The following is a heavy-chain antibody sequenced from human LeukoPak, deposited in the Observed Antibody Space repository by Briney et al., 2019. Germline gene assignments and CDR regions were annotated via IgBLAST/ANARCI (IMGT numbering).Heavy chain of an antibody. D-gene: IGHD2/OR15-2a*01. CDR3: ARVSILIVPYYAFDI. CDR1: GFTFSGHW. Sequence: PGGSLRLSCTASGFTFSGHWIHWVRQPPGMGLVWVSRINERGTDSMYAESVKGRFTISRDNAKNSLYLQMNSLRAEDTAVYYCARVSILIVPYYAFDIWGQGTMVTVPS. V-gene: IGHV3-74*03. J-gene: IGHJ3*02. CDR2: INERGTDS.